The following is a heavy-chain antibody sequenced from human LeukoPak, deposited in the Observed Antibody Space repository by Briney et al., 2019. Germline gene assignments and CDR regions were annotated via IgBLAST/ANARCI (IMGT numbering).Heavy chain of an antibody. CDR2: INPNSGGT. Sequence: ASVKVSCKASGYTFTGYYMHWVRQAPGQGLEWMGWINPNSGGTNYAQKFQGRVTMTRDTSISTAYMELSRLRSDDTAVYYCARALWFGDQSYHYWGQGTLVTVTS. CDR3: ARALWFGDQSYHY. CDR1: GYTFTGYY. D-gene: IGHD3-10*01. V-gene: IGHV1-2*02. J-gene: IGHJ4*02.